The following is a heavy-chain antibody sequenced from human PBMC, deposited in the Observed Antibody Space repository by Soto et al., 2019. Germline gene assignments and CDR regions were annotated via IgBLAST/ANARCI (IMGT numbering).Heavy chain of an antibody. Sequence: HVQLVQSGAEVKKPGSSVKVSCKASGGTFSSYTISWVRQAPGQGLEWMGRIIPILGIANYAQKFQGRVTITADKSTSTAYMELSSLRSEGTAVYYCARFRGDYYDSRWGQGTLVTVSS. CDR3: ARFRGDYYDSR. J-gene: IGHJ4*02. D-gene: IGHD3-22*01. V-gene: IGHV1-69*02. CDR1: GGTFSSYT. CDR2: IIPILGIA.